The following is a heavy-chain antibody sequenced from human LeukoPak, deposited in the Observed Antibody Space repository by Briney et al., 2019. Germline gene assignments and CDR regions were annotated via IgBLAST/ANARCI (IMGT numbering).Heavy chain of an antibody. CDR2: ISSSSSYI. D-gene: IGHD6-6*01. V-gene: IGHV3-21*01. Sequence: GALRPSWGALGITFSSYNKNLGRQAPGKGLEWGSSISSSSSYIYYADSVKGRFTISRDNAKNSLYLQMNSLRAEDTAVYYCASFRLYSSSSWPPWGQGTLVTVSS. J-gene: IGHJ5*02. CDR1: GITFSSYN. CDR3: ASFRLYSSSSWPP.